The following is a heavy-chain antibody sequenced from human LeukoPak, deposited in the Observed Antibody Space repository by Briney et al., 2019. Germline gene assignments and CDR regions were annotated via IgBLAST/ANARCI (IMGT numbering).Heavy chain of an antibody. CDR2: INEDGSEK. D-gene: IGHD4-17*01. J-gene: IGHJ2*01. CDR3: ARGDRSLWYFDV. V-gene: IGHV3-7*02. Sequence: GGSLRLSCAASGFTFSRSWMNWVRQAPGKGLEWVANINEDGSEKYYGDSVKGRFSISRDNAKNSLSLQLNGLRDEDTAVYYCARGDRSLWYFDVWGRGTLVIVSS. CDR1: GFTFSRSW.